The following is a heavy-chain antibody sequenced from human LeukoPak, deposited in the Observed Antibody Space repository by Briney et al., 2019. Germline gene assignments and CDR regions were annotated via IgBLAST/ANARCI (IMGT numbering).Heavy chain of an antibody. D-gene: IGHD2-2*01. CDR1: GFTFSSYA. J-gene: IGHJ4*02. CDR3: ARGYCGSTSCAFDY. Sequence: GGSLRLSCAASGFTFSSYAMHWVRQAPGKGLEWVAVISYDGSNKYYADSVKGRFTISRDNARNSLYLQMNSLRDEDTAVYYCARGYCGSTSCAFDYWGQGTLVTVSS. V-gene: IGHV3-30-3*01. CDR2: ISYDGSNK.